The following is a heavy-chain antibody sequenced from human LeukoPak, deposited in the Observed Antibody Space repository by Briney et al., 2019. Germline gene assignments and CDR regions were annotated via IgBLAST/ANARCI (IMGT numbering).Heavy chain of an antibody. V-gene: IGHV4-34*01. J-gene: IGHJ4*02. Sequence: PSETLSLTCAVCGGSFSGYYWSWIRQPPGKGLEWIGEINHSGSTNYNPSLKSRVTISVDTSKNQFSLKLSSVTAADTAVYYCARWGYYDSSGYSLKKYYFDYWGQGTLVTVSS. CDR3: ARWGYYDSSGYSLKKYYFDY. D-gene: IGHD3-22*01. CDR2: INHSGST. CDR1: GGSFSGYY.